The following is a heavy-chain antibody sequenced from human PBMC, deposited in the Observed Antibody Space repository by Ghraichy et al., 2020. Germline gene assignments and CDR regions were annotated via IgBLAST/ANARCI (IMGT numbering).Heavy chain of an antibody. V-gene: IGHV3-23*01. CDR3: AKGGPAHHYDSSGYYWPSPDYFNY. CDR2: ISGSGVST. CDR1: GFTFSSYA. J-gene: IGHJ4*02. Sequence: GGSLRLSCAASGFTFSSYALSWVRQAPGKGLEWVSAISGSGVSTYYADSVKGRFTISRDNSKNTLYLHMNSLRAEDTAVYYCAKGGPAHHYDSSGYYWPSPDYFNYWCLVTLVTVSS. D-gene: IGHD3-22*01.